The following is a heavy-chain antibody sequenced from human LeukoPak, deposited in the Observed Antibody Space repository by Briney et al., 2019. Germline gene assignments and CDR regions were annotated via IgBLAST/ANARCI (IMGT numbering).Heavy chain of an antibody. CDR2: IYYSGNT. CDR3: ARLLNWDLPDDAFDI. J-gene: IGHJ3*02. D-gene: IGHD1-7*01. V-gene: IGHV4-39*01. CDR1: GGSINNSRYY. Sequence: PSETLSLTCTVSGGSINNSRYYWGWIRQPPGKGLEWIGSIYYSGNTYYNPSLKSRVTISVDTSKNQFSLKLSSVTAADTAVYYCARLLNWDLPDDAFDIWGQGTMVTVSS.